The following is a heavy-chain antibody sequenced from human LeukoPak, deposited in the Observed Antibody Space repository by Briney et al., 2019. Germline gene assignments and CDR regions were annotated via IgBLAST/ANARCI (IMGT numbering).Heavy chain of an antibody. D-gene: IGHD1-26*01. CDR3: AKSGGYGLIDY. CDR1: GGSISSSNW. J-gene: IGHJ4*02. Sequence: TSGTLSLTCAVSGGSISSSNWWSWVRQPPGKGLEWIGEIYHSGSTNYNPSLKSRVTISVDKSKNQFSLRLSSVTAADTAMYYCAKSGGYGLIDYWGQGTLVTVSS. V-gene: IGHV4-4*02. CDR2: IYHSGST.